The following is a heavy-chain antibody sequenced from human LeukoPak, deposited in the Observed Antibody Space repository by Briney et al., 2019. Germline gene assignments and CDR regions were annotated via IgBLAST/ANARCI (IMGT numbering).Heavy chain of an antibody. CDR1: GFTVSSNY. D-gene: IGHD1-14*01. CDR2: MYSGGRT. Sequence: PGGSLRLSCAASGFTVSSNYMSWVRQAPGKGLEWVSDMYSGGRTYYADSVKGRFTISRDNSKNTLYLQMNSLRAEDTAVYYCARDNRDYFDYWGQGTLVTVSS. CDR3: ARDNRDYFDY. V-gene: IGHV3-66*01. J-gene: IGHJ4*02.